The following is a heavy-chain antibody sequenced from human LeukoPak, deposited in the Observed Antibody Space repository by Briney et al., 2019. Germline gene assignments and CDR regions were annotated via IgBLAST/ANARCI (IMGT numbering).Heavy chain of an antibody. CDR2: IYYSGST. D-gene: IGHD3-22*01. V-gene: IGHV4-39*07. CDR3: ARGFGYDSSGYYF. Sequence: SETLSLTCTVSGDSISSSSYYWGWIRQPPGKGLEWIGTIYYSGSTNYSPSLKSRVTISVDTSENQFSLKLSSVTAADTAVYYCARGFGYDSSGYYFWGQGTLVTVSS. J-gene: IGHJ4*02. CDR1: GDSISSSSYY.